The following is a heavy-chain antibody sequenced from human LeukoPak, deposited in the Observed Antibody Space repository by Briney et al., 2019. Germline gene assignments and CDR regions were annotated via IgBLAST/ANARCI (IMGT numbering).Heavy chain of an antibody. CDR2: IRYDGSNK. Sequence: GGSLRLSCAASGFTFSSYGMHWVRQAPGKGLEWVAFIRYDGSNKYYADSVKGRFTISRDNPKNTLYLQMNSLRAEDTAVYYCARRSRDGWYFDYWGQGTLVTVSS. D-gene: IGHD5-24*01. CDR1: GFTFSSYG. V-gene: IGHV3-30*02. J-gene: IGHJ4*02. CDR3: ARRSRDGWYFDY.